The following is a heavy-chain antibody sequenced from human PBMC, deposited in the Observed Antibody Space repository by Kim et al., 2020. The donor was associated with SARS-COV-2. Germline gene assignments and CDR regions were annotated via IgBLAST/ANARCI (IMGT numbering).Heavy chain of an antibody. CDR3: ATMGGSYSSTWYSDY. Sequence: SETLSLTCTVSGGSVSSGTYYWTWIRQSPGKGLEWIGYIYYSGSTNYNPSLKSRVTISVDTSKNQFSLRLTSVIAADTAVYYCATMGGSYSSTWYSDYWG. CDR2: IYYSGST. CDR1: GGSVSSGTYY. D-gene: IGHD6-13*01. V-gene: IGHV4-61*01. J-gene: IGHJ4*01.